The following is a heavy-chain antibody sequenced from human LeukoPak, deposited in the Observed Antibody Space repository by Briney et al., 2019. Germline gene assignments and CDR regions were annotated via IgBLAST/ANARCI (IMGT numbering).Heavy chain of an antibody. Sequence: GSLRLSCAASGFTFSSYWMSWVRQAPGKGLEWVANIKQDGSEKYYVDSVKGRLTISRDNAKNSLYLQMNSLRAEDTAVYYCARAPEGGYVNYWGQGTLVTVSS. D-gene: IGHD1-1*01. CDR2: IKQDGSEK. J-gene: IGHJ4*02. V-gene: IGHV3-7*03. CDR1: GFTFSSYW. CDR3: ARAPEGGYVNY.